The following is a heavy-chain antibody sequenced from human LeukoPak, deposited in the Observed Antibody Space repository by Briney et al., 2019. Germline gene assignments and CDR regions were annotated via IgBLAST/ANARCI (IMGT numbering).Heavy chain of an antibody. CDR3: ARRGYCSSTSCYGYYYYMDV. CDR2: ISYDGSNK. D-gene: IGHD2-2*01. CDR1: GFTFSSYG. V-gene: IGHV3-30*19. Sequence: PWGVLRLSCAASGFTFSSYGMHWVRQAPGKGLEWVAVISYDGSNKYYADSVKGRFTISRDNSKNTLYLQMNSLRAEDTAVYYCARRGYCSSTSCYGYYYYMDVWGKGTTVTVSS. J-gene: IGHJ6*03.